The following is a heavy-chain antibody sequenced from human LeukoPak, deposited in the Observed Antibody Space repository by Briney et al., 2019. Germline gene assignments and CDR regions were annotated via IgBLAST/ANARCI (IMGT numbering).Heavy chain of an antibody. J-gene: IGHJ3*02. CDR2: ISSSSSTI. D-gene: IGHD5-18*01. Sequence: GGSLRLSCAASGFTFSSYSMNWVRQAPGKGLEWVSYISSSSSTIYYADSVKGRFTISRDNAKNSLYLQMNSLRAEDTVVYYCARGTAPDAFDIWGQGTMVTVSS. CDR1: GFTFSSYS. CDR3: ARGTAPDAFDI. V-gene: IGHV3-48*01.